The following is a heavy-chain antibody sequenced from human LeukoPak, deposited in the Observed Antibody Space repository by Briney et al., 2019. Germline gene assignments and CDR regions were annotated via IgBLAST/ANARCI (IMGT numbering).Heavy chain of an antibody. V-gene: IGHV4-59*08. CDR1: GGSICSYF. J-gene: IGHJ3*02. D-gene: IGHD1-26*01. Sequence: SETLSLTCTVSGGSICSYFWSWIRQPPEKGLEWIGYNSGSTKYNPSLKSRVTISVDTSKNQLSLKLSSVTGADTAMYYCARGRGYGGNYLRAFDIWGQGTMVSVSS. CDR2: NSGST. CDR3: ARGRGYGGNYLRAFDI.